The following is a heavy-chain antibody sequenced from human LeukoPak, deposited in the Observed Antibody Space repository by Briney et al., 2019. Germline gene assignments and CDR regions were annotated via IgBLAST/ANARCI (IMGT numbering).Heavy chain of an antibody. J-gene: IGHJ4*02. D-gene: IGHD2-2*01. CDR3: ARVSAYFDY. CDR2: IKQDGSEK. CDR1: EFTVSSFW. V-gene: IGHV3-7*04. Sequence: GGSLRLSCAVSEFTVSSFWMSWARQAPGKGLEWVGNIKQDGSEKYYVDSVKGRFTISRDNAKNSLYLQMNSLRAEDTAVYYCARVSAYFDYWGQGTLVTVSS.